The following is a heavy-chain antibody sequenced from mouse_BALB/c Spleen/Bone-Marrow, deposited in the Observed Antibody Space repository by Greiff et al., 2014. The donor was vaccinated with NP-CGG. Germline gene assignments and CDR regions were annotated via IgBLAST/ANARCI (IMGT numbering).Heavy chain of an antibody. J-gene: IGHJ2*01. Sequence: EVKLVESGTVLARPGASVKMSCKASGYSFTSYWMHWVKQRPGQGLECIGAIYPGNSDTTYNQQFKGKATLTAVTSASTAYMELRGRTNEDSEVDYCTRVGHYFGYILDYWGQGTTLTVSS. CDR3: TRVGHYFGYILDY. V-gene: IGHV1-5*01. CDR1: GYSFTSYW. CDR2: IYPGNSDT. D-gene: IGHD1-2*01.